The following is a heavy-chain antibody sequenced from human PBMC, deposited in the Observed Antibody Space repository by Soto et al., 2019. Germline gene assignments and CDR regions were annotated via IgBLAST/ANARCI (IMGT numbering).Heavy chain of an antibody. V-gene: IGHV3-23*01. CDR1: GFTFSSYA. CDR3: AKRRGAGGQFDY. Sequence: PGGSLRLSCAASGFTFSSYAMGWVRQGPGKGLEGVAVVSIGGSTHYADSVRGRFTISRDNSKNTLSLQMNSLTAEDTAVYFCAKRRGAGGQFDYWGQGALVTVSS. J-gene: IGHJ4*02. CDR2: VSIGGST. D-gene: IGHD2-15*01.